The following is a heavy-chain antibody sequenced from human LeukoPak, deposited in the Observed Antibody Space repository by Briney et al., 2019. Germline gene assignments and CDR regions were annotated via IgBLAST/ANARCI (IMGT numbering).Heavy chain of an antibody. D-gene: IGHD5-24*01. Sequence: SETLSLTCTVSGGSISSGSYYWSWIRQPAGKGLEWIGRIYTSGGTNYNPSLKSRVTISVDTSKNQFSLKLSSVTAADTAVYYCAREAVGDGYNPEYFQHWGQGTLVTVSS. CDR1: GGSISSGSYY. V-gene: IGHV4-61*02. CDR3: AREAVGDGYNPEYFQH. CDR2: IYTSGGT. J-gene: IGHJ1*01.